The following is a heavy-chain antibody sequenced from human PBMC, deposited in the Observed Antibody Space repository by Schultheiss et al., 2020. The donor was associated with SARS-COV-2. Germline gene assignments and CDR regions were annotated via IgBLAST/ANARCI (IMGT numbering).Heavy chain of an antibody. D-gene: IGHD4-17*01. CDR3: AKEGLRTTVTTQG. J-gene: IGHJ4*02. Sequence: GESLKISCAASGFTFSSYAMSWVRQAPGKGLEWVSAISGSGGSTYYADSVKGRFTISRDNSKNTLYLQMNSLRAEDTAVYYCAKEGLRTTVTTQGWGQGTLVTVSS. CDR2: ISGSGGST. CDR1: GFTFSSYA. V-gene: IGHV3-23*01.